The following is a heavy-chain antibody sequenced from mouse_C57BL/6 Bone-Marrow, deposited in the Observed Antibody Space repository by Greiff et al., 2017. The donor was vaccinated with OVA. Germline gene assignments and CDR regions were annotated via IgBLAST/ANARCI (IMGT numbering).Heavy chain of an antibody. V-gene: IGHV1-76*01. Sequence: QVQLQQSGAELVRPGASVKLSCKASGYTFTDYYINWVKQRPGQGLEWIARIYPGSGNTYYNEKFKGKATLTAEKSSSTAYMQLSSLTSEDSAVYFCARERLGLFAYWGQGTLVTVSA. CDR1: GYTFTDYY. D-gene: IGHD4-1*01. CDR3: ARERLGLFAY. J-gene: IGHJ3*01. CDR2: IYPGSGNT.